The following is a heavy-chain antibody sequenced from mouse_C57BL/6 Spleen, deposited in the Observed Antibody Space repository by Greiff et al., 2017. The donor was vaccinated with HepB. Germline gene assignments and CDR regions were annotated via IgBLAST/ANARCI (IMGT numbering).Heavy chain of an antibody. CDR2: IHPNSGST. CDR1: GYTFTSYW. CDR3: ARSAYGLYYFDY. D-gene: IGHD2-2*01. V-gene: IGHV1-64*01. J-gene: IGHJ2*01. Sequence: QVQLQQPGAELVKPGASVKLSCKASGYTFTSYWMHWVKQRPGQGLEWIGMIHPNSGSTNYNEKFKSKATLTVDKSSSTAYMQLSSLTSEDSAVYYCARSAYGLYYFDYWGQGTTLTVSS.